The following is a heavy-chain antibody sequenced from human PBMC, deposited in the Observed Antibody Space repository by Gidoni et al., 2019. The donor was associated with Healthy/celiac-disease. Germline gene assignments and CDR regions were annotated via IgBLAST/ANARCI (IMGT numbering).Heavy chain of an antibody. D-gene: IGHD3-10*01. V-gene: IGHV1-69*01. Sequence: QVQLVQSGAEVKKPGSSVKVSCKASGGTFSSYAISWVRQAPGQGLEWMGGIIPIFGTANYAQKFQGRVTITADESTSTAYMELSSLRSEDTAVYYCARGAMVRGVFYYYGMDVWGQGTTVTVSS. J-gene: IGHJ6*02. CDR1: GGTFSSYA. CDR2: IIPIFGTA. CDR3: ARGAMVRGVFYYYGMDV.